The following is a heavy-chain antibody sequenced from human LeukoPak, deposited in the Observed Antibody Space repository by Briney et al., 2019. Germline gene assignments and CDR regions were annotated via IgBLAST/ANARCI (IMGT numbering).Heavy chain of an antibody. CDR3: AKLPAKLMIQGSYYYYYYMDV. D-gene: IGHD2-8*01. CDR2: ISGSGGST. J-gene: IGHJ6*03. V-gene: IGHV3-23*01. CDR1: GFTFSSYA. Sequence: GGSLRLSCAASGFTFSSYAMSWVRQAPGKGLEWVSAISGSGGSTYYADSVNGRFTISRDNSKNTLYLQMNSLRAEDTAVYYCAKLPAKLMIQGSYYYYYYMDVWGKGTTVTVSS.